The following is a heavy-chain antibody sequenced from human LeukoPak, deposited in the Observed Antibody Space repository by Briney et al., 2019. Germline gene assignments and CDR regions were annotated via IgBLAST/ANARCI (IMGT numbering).Heavy chain of an antibody. CDR1: GYSFATYW. CDR3: ARHVTTIVVGPAFDY. CDR2: VYPGDSDT. V-gene: IGHV5-51*01. D-gene: IGHD3-22*01. Sequence: GESLKISCKGSGYSFATYWIGWVRQMPGKDLEWMGVVYPGDSDTRYSPSFQAQVTISVDKSISTAYLQWSSLKASDTAMYYCARHVTTIVVGPAFDYWGQGTLVTVSS. J-gene: IGHJ4*02.